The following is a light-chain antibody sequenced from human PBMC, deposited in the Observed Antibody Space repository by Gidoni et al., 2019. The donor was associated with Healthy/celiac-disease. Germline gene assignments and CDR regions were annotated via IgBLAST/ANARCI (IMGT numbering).Light chain of an antibody. CDR3: QQSYSTH. Sequence: DIQMTQSPSSVSASVGDRVTITCRASQSISSYLNWYQQKPGKAPNLLIYAASSLQSGVPARFSGSGSGTDLTLTISSLQPEDVATYYCQQSYSTHFXQXTKLEIK. CDR2: AAS. CDR1: QSISSY. J-gene: IGKJ2*01. V-gene: IGKV1-39*01.